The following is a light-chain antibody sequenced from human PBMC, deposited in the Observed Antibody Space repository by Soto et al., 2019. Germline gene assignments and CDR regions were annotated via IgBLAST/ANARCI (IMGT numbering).Light chain of an antibody. CDR3: SSYTSSSTLVV. J-gene: IGLJ2*01. CDR2: VVS. CDR1: SSDVGGYNY. V-gene: IGLV2-14*01. Sequence: QPVLTQPASVSGSPGQSITISCTGTSSDVGGYNYVSWYQQHPGKAPKLMIYVVSNRPSGVSNRFSGSKSGNTASLTISGLQAEDEADYYCSSYTSSSTLVVFGGGTKLTVL.